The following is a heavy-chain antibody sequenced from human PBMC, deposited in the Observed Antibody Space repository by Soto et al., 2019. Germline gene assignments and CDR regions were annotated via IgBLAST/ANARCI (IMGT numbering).Heavy chain of an antibody. CDR2: IWYDGSNK. CDR1: GFTISSYG. D-gene: IGHD3-10*01. Sequence: QVQLVESGGGVVQPGRSLRLSCAASGFTISSYGMHWVRQAPGKGLEWVAVIWYDGSNKYYADSVKGRFTISRDNSKNTLYLQMNSLRAEDTAVYYCAKARVFRYGSGSYYLDYWGQGTLVTVSS. J-gene: IGHJ4*02. V-gene: IGHV3-33*06. CDR3: AKARVFRYGSGSYYLDY.